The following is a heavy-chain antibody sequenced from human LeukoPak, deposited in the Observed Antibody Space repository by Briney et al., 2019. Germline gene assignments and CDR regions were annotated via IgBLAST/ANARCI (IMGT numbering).Heavy chain of an antibody. D-gene: IGHD3-22*01. J-gene: IGHJ6*04. CDR2: ISSSGSTI. CDR1: GFTFSDYY. V-gene: IGHV3-11*04. Sequence: GGSLRLSCAASGFTFSDYYMNWVRQAPGKGLEWVSYISSSGSTIYYAVSVKGRFTISRDNAKNSLYLQMNGLRAEDTAVYYCAELGITMIEGVWGKGTTVTISS. CDR3: AELGITMIEGV.